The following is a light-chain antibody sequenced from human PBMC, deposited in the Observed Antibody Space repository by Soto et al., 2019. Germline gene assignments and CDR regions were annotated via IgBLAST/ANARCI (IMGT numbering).Light chain of an antibody. V-gene: IGKV3-15*01. CDR3: QSYNDWPVS. J-gene: IGKJ2*01. Sequence: EIVLTQSPATLSVSPGERVTLSCRASETLISFLAWYQQKPGQAPRLLIYGASTRATGVPARFSGSGSATDFTLTISSLQAEDFAVYYCQSYNDWPVSVVQGTKLEI. CDR1: ETLISF. CDR2: GAS.